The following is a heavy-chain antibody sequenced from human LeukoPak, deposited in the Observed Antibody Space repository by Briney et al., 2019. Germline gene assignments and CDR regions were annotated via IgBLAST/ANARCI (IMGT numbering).Heavy chain of an antibody. V-gene: IGHV4-59*01. CDR1: GGSISSYY. CDR3: ARDGIDYDTTGAYYMDV. J-gene: IGHJ6*03. CDR2: IYYSGST. Sequence: SETLSLTCTVSGGSISSYYWSWIRQPPGKGLEWIGYIYYSGSTNYNPSLKSRVTISVDTSKNQFSLKLSSVTAADTAVYCCARDGIDYDTTGAYYMDVWGKGTTVTVSS. D-gene: IGHD3-22*01.